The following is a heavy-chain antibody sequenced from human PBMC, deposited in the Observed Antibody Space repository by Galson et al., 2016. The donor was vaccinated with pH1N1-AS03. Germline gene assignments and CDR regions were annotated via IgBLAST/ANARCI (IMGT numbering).Heavy chain of an antibody. CDR2: INTDDTKT. V-gene: IGHV3-74*01. J-gene: IGHJ4*02. D-gene: IGHD3-16*01. CDR3: ARGILGDAVGLDS. CDR1: GFTLRNYW. Sequence: SLRLSCAASGFTLRNYWMHWVRHAPGGGLVWVSRINTDDTKTYYADSVEGRFAISRDIAKNTVYLQMKGLGPEGTALYYCARGILGDAVGLDSWGQGTLVTVSS.